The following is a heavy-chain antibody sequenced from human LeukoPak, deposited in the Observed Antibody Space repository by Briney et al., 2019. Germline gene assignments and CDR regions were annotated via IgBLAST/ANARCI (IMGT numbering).Heavy chain of an antibody. J-gene: IGHJ3*02. CDR3: ARVRRSEWELPYDASDI. CDR2: ISSSSSSI. D-gene: IGHD1-26*01. Sequence: GGSLRLSCAASGFTVSNNYMSWVRQAPGRGREWVSYISSSSSSIYYADSVEGRFTISRDNAKNSLYLQMNSLRAEDTSLYYCARVRRSEWELPYDASDIWGPGTLVTVSS. V-gene: IGHV3-11*01. CDR1: GFTVSNNY.